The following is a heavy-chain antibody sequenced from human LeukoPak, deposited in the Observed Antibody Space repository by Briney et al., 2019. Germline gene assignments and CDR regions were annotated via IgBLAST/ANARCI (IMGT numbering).Heavy chain of an antibody. J-gene: IGHJ4*02. CDR1: GGSISSSSYY. D-gene: IGHD2-21*01. Sequence: SETLSLTCTVSGGSISSSSYYWGWIRQPPGKGLEWIGSIYYSGSTYYNPSLKSRVTISVDTSKNQFSLKLSSVTAADTAVYYCARHVRAYYFDYWGQGTLVIVSS. CDR2: IYYSGST. V-gene: IGHV4-39*01. CDR3: ARHVRAYYFDY.